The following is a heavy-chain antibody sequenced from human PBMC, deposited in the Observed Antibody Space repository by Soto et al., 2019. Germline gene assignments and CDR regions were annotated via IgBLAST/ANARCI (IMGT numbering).Heavy chain of an antibody. Sequence: QVQLLQSGAEVKKPGSSVKVSCKASGGTFSSYSINWVRQAPGQGLEWMGEIIPIFGTANYAQKFQGRVTITADESTSTAYMALSSLRSEDTAVYYCARDGGSHSGGIDYWGQGTLVTVSS. V-gene: IGHV1-69*01. D-gene: IGHD1-26*01. CDR1: GGTFSSYS. CDR3: ARDGGSHSGGIDY. CDR2: IIPIFGTA. J-gene: IGHJ4*02.